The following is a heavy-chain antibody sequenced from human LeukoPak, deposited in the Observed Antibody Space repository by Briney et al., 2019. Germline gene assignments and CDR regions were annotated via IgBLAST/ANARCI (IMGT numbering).Heavy chain of an antibody. D-gene: IGHD3-22*01. Sequence: GGSLRLSCAASGFTVSSNYMSWVRQAPGKGLEWVAFIRYDGSNKYYADSVKGRFTISRDNSRNTLYLQMNSLRAEDTAVYYCAKVDYYDSRAFDYWGQGTLVTVSS. V-gene: IGHV3-30*02. J-gene: IGHJ4*02. CDR3: AKVDYYDSRAFDY. CDR1: GFTVSSNY. CDR2: IRYDGSNK.